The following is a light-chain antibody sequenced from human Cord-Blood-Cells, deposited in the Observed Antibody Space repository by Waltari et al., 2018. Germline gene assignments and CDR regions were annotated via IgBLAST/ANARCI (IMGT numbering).Light chain of an antibody. CDR3: QQYYSTPYT. J-gene: IGKJ2*01. V-gene: IGKV4-1*01. Sequence: DIVMTQSPDSLAVSLGERATINCKSSQSVLYSSNNKNYLAWYQQKPGQPPKLLIYWASTRGSGGPYRFSGSGSGTDFTLTISSLQAEDVAVYYCQQYYSTPYTFGQGTKLEIK. CDR1: QSVLYSSNNKNY. CDR2: WAS.